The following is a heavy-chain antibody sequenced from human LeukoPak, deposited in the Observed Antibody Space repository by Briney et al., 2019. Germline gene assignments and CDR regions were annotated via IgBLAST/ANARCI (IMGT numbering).Heavy chain of an antibody. CDR2: ISYDGSNK. Sequence: PGGSLRLSCAASGFTFCSYDMHWVRQAPGKGLEGVTLISYDGSNKYYGDSVKGRFTISRDNSKNMLYLQMSSLRAEDTAVYYCAKERPSGAGQEYYFDYWGQGTLVTVSS. J-gene: IGHJ4*02. V-gene: IGHV3-30*18. CDR1: GFTFCSYD. CDR3: AKERPSGAGQEYYFDY. D-gene: IGHD6-19*01.